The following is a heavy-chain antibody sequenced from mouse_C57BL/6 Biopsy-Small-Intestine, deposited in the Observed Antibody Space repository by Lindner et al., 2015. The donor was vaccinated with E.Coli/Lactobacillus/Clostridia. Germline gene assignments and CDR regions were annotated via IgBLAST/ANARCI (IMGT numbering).Heavy chain of an antibody. CDR3: ARSGTGTVFAY. CDR2: IDPSDSGT. D-gene: IGHD4-1*01. CDR1: GYTFTSYW. Sequence: VQLQESGAEMVRPGASVKLSCKASGYTFTSYWMHWVKQRPGQGLEWIGKIDPSDSGTHYNQKFKDKATLTVDKSSSTAYMQLNSLTSEDSAVYYCARSGTGTVFAYWGQGTLVTVSA. V-gene: IGHV1-52*01. J-gene: IGHJ3*01.